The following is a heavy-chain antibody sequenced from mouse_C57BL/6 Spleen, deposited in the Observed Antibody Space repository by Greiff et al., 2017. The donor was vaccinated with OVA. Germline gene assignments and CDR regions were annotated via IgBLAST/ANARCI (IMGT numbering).Heavy chain of an antibody. CDR1: GYTFTSYW. V-gene: IGHV1-53*01. CDR2: INPSNGGT. D-gene: IGHD2-5*01. CDR3: ARWDSNYSYYYAMDY. J-gene: IGHJ4*01. Sequence: QVQLQQPGTELVKPGASVKLSCKASGYTFTSYWMHWVKQRPGQGLEWIGNINPSNGGTNYNEKFKSKATLTVDKSSSTAYMQLSSLTSEDSAVYYCARWDSNYSYYYAMDYWGQGTSVTVSS.